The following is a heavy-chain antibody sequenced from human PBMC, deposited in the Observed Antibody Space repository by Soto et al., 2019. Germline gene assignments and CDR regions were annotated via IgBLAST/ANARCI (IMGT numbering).Heavy chain of an antibody. D-gene: IGHD4-17*01. J-gene: IGHJ2*01. CDR1: GGSISGGVYY. Sequence: QVQLQESGPGLVKPSETLSLTCTVSGGSISGGVYYWSWIRQPPGKGLEWIGYIYASGSTYYNPSLNSRVTISVDTSNNQFSLRLTSVTAADSAVYYCAREVIPLTTDWYFDLWGRGTLVTVSP. CDR2: IYASGST. CDR3: AREVIPLTTDWYFDL. V-gene: IGHV4-30-4*01.